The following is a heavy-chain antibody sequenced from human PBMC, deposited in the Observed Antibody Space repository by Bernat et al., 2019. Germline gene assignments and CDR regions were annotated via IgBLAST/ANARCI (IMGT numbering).Heavy chain of an antibody. D-gene: IGHD1-1*01. V-gene: IGHV1-58*02. Sequence: QMQLGQSGPEVKKPGTSVKVSCKASGFTFTSSAMQWVRQARGQRLEWIGWIVVGSGNTNYEQKFQERVTITREMSTSTAYMELSSLRSEDTAVYYCAEGPGTGKARGWDDYYFAYWGQGILVTVSS. J-gene: IGHJ4*02. CDR1: GFTFTSSA. CDR2: IVVGSGNT. CDR3: AEGPGTGKARGWDDYYFAY.